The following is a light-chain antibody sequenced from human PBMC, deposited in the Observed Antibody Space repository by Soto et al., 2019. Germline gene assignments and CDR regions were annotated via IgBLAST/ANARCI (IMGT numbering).Light chain of an antibody. CDR2: WAS. Sequence: DIVMTPSPDSLAVSLGERATINCKSTQSALYASNNKNYIAWYQQKSGQPPKLLIYWASTRESGVPDRFSGGGSGTDFTLTISSLQAEDVAVYYCQQYYSVPIPFGQGTRLEIK. J-gene: IGKJ5*01. CDR1: QSALYASNNKNY. CDR3: QQYYSVPIP. V-gene: IGKV4-1*01.